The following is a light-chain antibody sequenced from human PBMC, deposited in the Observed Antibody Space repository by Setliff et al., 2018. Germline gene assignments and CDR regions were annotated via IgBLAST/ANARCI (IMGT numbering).Light chain of an antibody. CDR1: SSDVGGYNY. CDR3: SSYTSRSTPYG. CDR2: DVS. Sequence: QSALAQPASVSGSPGQSITISCTGTSSDVGGYNYVSWYQQHPGKAPKLMIYDVSKRPSGVSNRFSGSKSGNTASLTISGLQAEDEADYYCSSYTSRSTPYGFGTGTRSPS. V-gene: IGLV2-14*01. J-gene: IGLJ1*01.